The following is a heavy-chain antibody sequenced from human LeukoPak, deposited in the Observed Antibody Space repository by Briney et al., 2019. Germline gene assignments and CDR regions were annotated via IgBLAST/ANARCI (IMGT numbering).Heavy chain of an antibody. CDR3: ARGEMATIEDAFDI. V-gene: IGHV4-39*07. CDR1: GFTFSSYA. J-gene: IGHJ3*02. Sequence: GSLRLSCAASGFTFSSYAMSWVRQAPGKGLEWIGSVYYSGNTPYTSSLKSRVTISVDTSKNQFSLKLSSVTAADTAVYYCARGEMATIEDAFDIWGQGTMVTVSS. D-gene: IGHD5-24*01. CDR2: VYYSGNT.